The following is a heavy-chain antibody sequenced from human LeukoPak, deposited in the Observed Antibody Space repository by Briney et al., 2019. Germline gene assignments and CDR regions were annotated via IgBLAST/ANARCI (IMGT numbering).Heavy chain of an antibody. CDR3: ARHLDYYGSGSYEF. Sequence: SETLSLTCAVPGGSISTYYWSWIRQSPGKGLEWIGYISYNGYTNYNPSLNSRVTMSVDTSKSQFSLRLSSVTASDTAVYYCARHLDYYGSGSYEFWGQGTLVTVSS. D-gene: IGHD3-10*01. CDR2: ISYNGYT. CDR1: GGSISTYY. J-gene: IGHJ4*02. V-gene: IGHV4-59*08.